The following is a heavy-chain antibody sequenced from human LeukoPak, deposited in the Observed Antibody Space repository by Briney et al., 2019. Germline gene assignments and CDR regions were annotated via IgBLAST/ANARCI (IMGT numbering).Heavy chain of an antibody. CDR1: GFTFSSYA. D-gene: IGHD3-22*01. CDR3: AKGAADYYDSSGYYGIDY. J-gene: IGHJ4*02. V-gene: IGHV3-23*01. CDR2: ISGCGGST. Sequence: LTGGSLRLSCAASGFTFSSYAMSWVRQAPGKGLEWVSAISGCGGSTYYADSVKGRFTISRDNSKNTLYLQMNSLRAEDTAVYYCAKGAADYYDSSGYYGIDYWGQGTLVTVSS.